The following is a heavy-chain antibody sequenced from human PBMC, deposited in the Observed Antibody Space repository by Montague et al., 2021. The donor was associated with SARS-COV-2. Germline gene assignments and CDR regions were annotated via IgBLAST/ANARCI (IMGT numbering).Heavy chain of an antibody. Sequence: QSGAEVKKPGESLKISCEASGYNFPGYWIGWVRQRPGRGLEWMGIIFPGDSDARYIPSFQGQVTIAADKSLRTIYLQWNSLKASDTGTYYCVRLHWWIYSSSWHYFDNWGQGTLVTVSS. CDR2: IFPGDSDA. J-gene: IGHJ4*02. CDR1: GYNFPGYW. V-gene: IGHV5-51*01. D-gene: IGHD6-13*01. CDR3: VRLHWWIYSSSWHYFDN.